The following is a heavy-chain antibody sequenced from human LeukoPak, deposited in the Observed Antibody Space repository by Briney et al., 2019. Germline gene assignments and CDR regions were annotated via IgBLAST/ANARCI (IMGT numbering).Heavy chain of an antibody. D-gene: IGHD4-17*01. J-gene: IGHJ4*02. CDR3: VSNRDYGDYYDY. Sequence: GASVKVSCKASGYTFTNYYIHWVGQAPGQGLECMGIINPSGGSTSYAQKFQGRVTMTRDTSTSTAYMELRSLRSDDTAVYYCVSNRDYGDYYDYWGQGTLVTVSS. CDR1: GYTFTNYY. CDR2: INPSGGST. V-gene: IGHV1-46*01.